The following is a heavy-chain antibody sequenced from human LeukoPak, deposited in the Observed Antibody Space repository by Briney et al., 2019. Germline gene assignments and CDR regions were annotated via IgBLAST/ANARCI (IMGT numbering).Heavy chain of an antibody. J-gene: IGHJ4*02. Sequence: SGPTLVQPTQTLTLTCTLSRFSLSTSGGGNVGWIRQPPGKALEWLAIIYWDDLKRYNPSLNSRLAITKDTSKNQVVLTMTNMDPADTATYYCALSYDISDYVDYWGQGSRVTVSS. CDR1: RFSLSTSGGG. CDR2: IYWDDLK. D-gene: IGHD3-9*01. CDR3: ALSYDISDYVDY. V-gene: IGHV2-5*02.